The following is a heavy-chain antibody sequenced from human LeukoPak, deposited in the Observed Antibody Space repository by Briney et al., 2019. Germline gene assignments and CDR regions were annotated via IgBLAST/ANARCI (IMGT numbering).Heavy chain of an antibody. CDR2: IYHSGST. Sequence: SGTLSLTCAVSGGSISRSNWWSWVRQPPGKGLEWIGEIYHSGSTNYNPSLKSRVTISVDKSKNQISLKLSSVTAADTAVYYCAREDYADSGAWYFDLWGRGTLVTVSS. V-gene: IGHV4-4*02. CDR1: GGSISRSNW. D-gene: IGHD2-2*01. CDR3: AREDYADSGAWYFDL. J-gene: IGHJ2*01.